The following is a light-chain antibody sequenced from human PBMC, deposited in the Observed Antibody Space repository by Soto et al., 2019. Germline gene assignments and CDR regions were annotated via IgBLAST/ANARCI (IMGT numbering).Light chain of an antibody. CDR1: SSDVGGYNY. V-gene: IGLV2-14*01. CDR3: SSYTSSSTPYV. Sequence: QSVVNQAAWVSGSPGESITISCTGTSSDVGGYNYVSWYQQHPGKAPKLMIYDVSNRPSGVSNRFSGSKSGNTASLTISGLQAEDEADYYCSSYTSSSTPYVFGTGT. CDR2: DVS. J-gene: IGLJ1*01.